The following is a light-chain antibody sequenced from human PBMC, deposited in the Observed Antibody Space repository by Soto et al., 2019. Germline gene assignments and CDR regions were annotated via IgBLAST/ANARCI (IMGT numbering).Light chain of an antibody. CDR1: QSISGR. J-gene: IGKJ1*01. CDR3: QHYNNYPWT. CDR2: DAS. V-gene: IGKV1-5*01. Sequence: DIQMTQSPSTLSASVGDSVTITCRASQSISGRLAWYQQKPGKAPKLLIYDASSLEGWVPSRFSGSGSGTEFTLTISGLQPYDFATYYCQHYNNYPWTFGQGTNVEI.